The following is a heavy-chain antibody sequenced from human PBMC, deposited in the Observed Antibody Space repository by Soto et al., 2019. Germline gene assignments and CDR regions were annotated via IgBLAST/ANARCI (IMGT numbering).Heavy chain of an antibody. CDR1: GFTFSSYA. D-gene: IGHD3-3*01. CDR2: ISGSGGST. CDR3: AKVYDFWSGYSDY. Sequence: PGGSLRLSCAASGFTFSSYAMSWVRQAPGKGLEWASAISGSGGSTYYADSVKGRFTISRDNSKNTLYLQMNSLRAEDTAAYYCAKVYDFWSGYSDYWGQGTLVTVSS. J-gene: IGHJ4*02. V-gene: IGHV3-23*01.